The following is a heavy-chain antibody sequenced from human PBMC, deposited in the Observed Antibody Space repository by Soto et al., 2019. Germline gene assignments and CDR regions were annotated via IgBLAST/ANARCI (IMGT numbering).Heavy chain of an antibody. CDR3: ARDLAAAAY. Sequence: QVQLVQSGAEVKKPGASVKVSCKASGYIFTNYYIHWVRQAPGQGLEWMAIINPLPTSGSTNYAQKFPGRVTVIRDTSTSTVYLELSSLRSDETAVYYCARDLAAAAYGGQGTLVTVSS. J-gene: IGHJ4*02. CDR1: GYIFTNYY. V-gene: IGHV1-46*01. CDR2: INPLPTSGST. D-gene: IGHD6-13*01.